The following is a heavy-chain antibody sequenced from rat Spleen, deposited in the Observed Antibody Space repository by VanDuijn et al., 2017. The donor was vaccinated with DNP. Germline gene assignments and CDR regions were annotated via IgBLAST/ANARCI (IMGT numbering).Heavy chain of an antibody. CDR1: GFTFNNYW. CDR2: ISYDGGNT. V-gene: IGHV5-29*01. D-gene: IGHD5-1*01. J-gene: IGHJ2*01. Sequence: EVQLVESGGGLVQPGRSLKLSCITSGFTFNNYWMNWIRQAPTKGLEWVASISYDGGNTYYRDSVKGRFTISRDNAKSSLYLQMDSLRSEDTSTYYCAKVGSPGYFDYWGQGVMVTVSS. CDR3: AKVGSPGYFDY.